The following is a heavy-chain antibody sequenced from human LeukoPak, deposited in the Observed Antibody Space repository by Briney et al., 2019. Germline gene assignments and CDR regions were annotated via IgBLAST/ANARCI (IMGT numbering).Heavy chain of an antibody. CDR1: GFTFSNYG. J-gene: IGHJ2*01. CDR3: ARDTDADYPVDWYFDL. CDR2: ISQDGSEN. D-gene: IGHD4-17*01. Sequence: GGSLRLSCAASGFTFSNYGMHWVRQAPGKGLECVASISQDGSENYFVDSVKGRFTISRDNAKNSLYLQMSSLRVEDTAVYYCARDTDADYPVDWYFDLWGRGTLVTVSS. V-gene: IGHV3-7*01.